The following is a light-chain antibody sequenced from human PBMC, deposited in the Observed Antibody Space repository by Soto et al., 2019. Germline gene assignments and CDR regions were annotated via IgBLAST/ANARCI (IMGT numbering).Light chain of an antibody. CDR3: QQYNNWPPWT. J-gene: IGKJ1*01. CDR1: QSVGYD. V-gene: IGKV3-15*01. Sequence: EIVMTQSPATLSVSPGERATLSCRASQSVGYDLAWYQQKPGQAPRLLIHGASTRSTGIPARFSVSGSGTQFTLYISSLQSEDFAVYFCQQYNNWPPWTFGQGTKVEIK. CDR2: GAS.